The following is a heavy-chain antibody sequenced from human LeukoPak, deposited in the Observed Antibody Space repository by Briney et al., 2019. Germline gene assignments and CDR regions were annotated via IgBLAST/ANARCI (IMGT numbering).Heavy chain of an antibody. CDR3: TRTGTGYCRGGRCYPGFDP. V-gene: IGHV3-73*01. D-gene: IGHD2-15*01. CDR2: IRSKANSYAT. J-gene: IGHJ5*02. CDR1: GFTFSGSA. Sequence: PGGSLRLSCAASGFTFSGSAMHWVRQASGKGLEWVGRIRSKANSYATAYAASVKGRFTISRDDSNNTAYLQMNSLKTEDTAMYYCTRTGTGYCRGGRCYPGFDPWGQGTLVTVSS.